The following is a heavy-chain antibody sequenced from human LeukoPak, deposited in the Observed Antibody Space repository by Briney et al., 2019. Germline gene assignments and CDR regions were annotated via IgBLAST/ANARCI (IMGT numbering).Heavy chain of an antibody. V-gene: IGHV3-23*01. Sequence: PGGSLRLSCAASGFTFSSYAMSWVRQAPGKGLEWVSAISGSGGSTYYADSVKGRFTISRDNSKNTLYLQMNSLRAEDTAVYYCAKAGGVTIFGVVIIMGEWYYMDVWGKGTTVTVSS. CDR1: GFTFSSYA. CDR3: AKAGGVTIFGVVIIMGEWYYMDV. J-gene: IGHJ6*03. CDR2: ISGSGGST. D-gene: IGHD3-3*01.